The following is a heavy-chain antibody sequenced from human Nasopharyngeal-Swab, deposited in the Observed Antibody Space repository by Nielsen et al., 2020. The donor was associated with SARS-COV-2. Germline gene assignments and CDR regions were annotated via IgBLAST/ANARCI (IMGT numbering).Heavy chain of an antibody. V-gene: IGHV3-74*01. Sequence: GESLKISCAASGFTFSRYWMHWVRQVPGKGLVWVSRIDTDGSTTDHADSVKGRFTISRDNAKNTLYLQMNNLRAEDPALYYCARDVAGADSAWGQGTLVTVSS. D-gene: IGHD2-21*01. CDR1: GFTFSRYW. J-gene: IGHJ5*02. CDR3: ARDVAGADSA. CDR2: IDTDGSTT.